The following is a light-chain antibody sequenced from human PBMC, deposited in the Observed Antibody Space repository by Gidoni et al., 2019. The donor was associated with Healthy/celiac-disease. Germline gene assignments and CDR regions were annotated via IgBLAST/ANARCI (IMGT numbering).Light chain of an antibody. CDR1: QSVSSY. CDR3: QQRSNWPGT. J-gene: IGKJ3*01. Sequence: EIVFTQPPATLSLSPGERATLSCRASQSVSSYLAWYQQKPGQAPRLLIYDASNRATGIPARFSGSGSGTDFTLTISSLEPEDFAVYYCQQRSNWPGTFGPGTKVDIK. CDR2: DAS. V-gene: IGKV3-11*01.